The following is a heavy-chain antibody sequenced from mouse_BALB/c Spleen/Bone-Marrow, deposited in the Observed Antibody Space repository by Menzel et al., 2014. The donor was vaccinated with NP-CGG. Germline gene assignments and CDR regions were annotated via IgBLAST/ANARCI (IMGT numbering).Heavy chain of an antibody. D-gene: IGHD2-1*01. CDR1: GYAFSSSW. V-gene: IGHV1-82*01. CDR2: IYPGDGDT. Sequence: QVQLQQSGPELVKPGAPVKISCKASGYAFSSSWMNWVKQRPGQGLEWIGRIYPGDGDTNYNGKFKGKATLTADKSSSTAYMQLSSLTSVDSAVYFCARDGYGKRNYFGYWGQGTTLTVSS. CDR3: ARDGYGKRNYFGY. J-gene: IGHJ2*01.